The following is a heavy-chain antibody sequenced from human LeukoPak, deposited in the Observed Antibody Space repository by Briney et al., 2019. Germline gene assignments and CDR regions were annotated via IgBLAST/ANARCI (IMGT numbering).Heavy chain of an antibody. CDR2: IYYSGST. CDR3: ARSLRFLERDAFDI. Sequence: SETLSLTCTVSGGSISSYYWSWIRQPPGKGLEWLGYIYYSGSTNYNPSLKSRVTISVDTSKNQFSLKLSSVTAADTAVYYCARSLRFLERDAFDIWGQGTMVTVSS. CDR1: GGSISSYY. V-gene: IGHV4-59*01. D-gene: IGHD3-3*01. J-gene: IGHJ3*02.